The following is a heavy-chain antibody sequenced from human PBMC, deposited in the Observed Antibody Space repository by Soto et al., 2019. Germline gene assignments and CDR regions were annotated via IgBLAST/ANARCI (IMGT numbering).Heavy chain of an antibody. Sequence: GASVKVSCKTSGYTFTSYGITWVRQAPGQGLEWMGWITTDKGKTTYAQKFQGRVTMTTDTSTSTAYMELRSLRSDDTAVYYCARAAGWFDPWGQGTLVTVSS. CDR3: ARAAGWFDP. J-gene: IGHJ5*02. CDR1: GYTFTSYG. CDR2: ITTDKGKT. V-gene: IGHV1-18*01.